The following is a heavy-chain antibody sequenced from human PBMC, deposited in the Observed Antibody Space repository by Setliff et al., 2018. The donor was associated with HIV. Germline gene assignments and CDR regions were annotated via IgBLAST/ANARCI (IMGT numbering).Heavy chain of an antibody. D-gene: IGHD3-10*01. Sequence: LRLSCAASGFNVNNKYMSWVRRAPGKGLEWVSIIYSDDYTKYADSLKGRFTISRDNAKDTLYLQMNSLRADDTALYYCARVWFGNIEALPHWGQGTLVTVSS. V-gene: IGHV3-66*01. CDR1: GFNVNNKY. CDR2: IYSDDYT. CDR3: ARVWFGNIEALPH. J-gene: IGHJ4*02.